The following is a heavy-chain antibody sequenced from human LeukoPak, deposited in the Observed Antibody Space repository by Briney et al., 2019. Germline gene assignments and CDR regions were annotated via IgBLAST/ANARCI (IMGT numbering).Heavy chain of an antibody. CDR1: GFIFSDHF. J-gene: IGHJ4*02. CDR3: AGGAKSTFDY. V-gene: IGHV3-11*01. CDR2: TSNSGSII. Sequence: GGSLRLSCAASGFIFSDHFMTWIRQAPGKGLEWVSYTSNSGSIIYYADSVKGRFTISRDNAKNSLYLQMNSLRAEDTAVYYCAGGAKSTFDYWGQGTLVTVSS. D-gene: IGHD4-17*01.